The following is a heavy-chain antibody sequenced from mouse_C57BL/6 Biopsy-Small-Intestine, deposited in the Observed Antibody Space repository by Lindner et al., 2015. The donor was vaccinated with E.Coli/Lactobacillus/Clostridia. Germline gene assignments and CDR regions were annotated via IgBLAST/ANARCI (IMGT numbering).Heavy chain of an antibody. V-gene: IGHV9-3*02. CDR1: GYTLNSYA. Sequence: VKVSCKTSGYTLNSYAMNWVRQAPGQGPEWMGWINTNTGTPTYAQGFTGRFVFSLDTSVSTAYLQITSLKAEDTAVYYCARVRRTVTFGFYYMDVWGKGTTVTVSS. CDR3: ARVRRTVTFGFYYMDV. D-gene: IGHD2-1*01. J-gene: IGHJ1*03. CDR2: INTNTGTP.